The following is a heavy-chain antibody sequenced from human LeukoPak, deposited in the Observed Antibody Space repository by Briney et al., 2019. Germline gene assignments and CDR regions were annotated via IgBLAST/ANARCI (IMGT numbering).Heavy chain of an antibody. D-gene: IGHD3-16*01. CDR3: ARPPRTAGGHAFGI. V-gene: IGHV4-39*01. Sequence: SETLSLTCTVSGGSISSSSYYWGWIRQPPGKGLEWIGSIYYSGSTYYNPSLKSRVTISVDTSKNQFSLKLSSVTAADTAVYYCARPPRTAGGHAFGIWGQGTMVTVSS. J-gene: IGHJ3*02. CDR1: GGSISSSSYY. CDR2: IYYSGST.